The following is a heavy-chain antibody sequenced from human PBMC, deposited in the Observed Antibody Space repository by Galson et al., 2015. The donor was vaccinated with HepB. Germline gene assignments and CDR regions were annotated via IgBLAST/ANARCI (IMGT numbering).Heavy chain of an antibody. D-gene: IGHD1-1*01. J-gene: IGHJ4*02. CDR2: ISYDGSNK. CDR1: GFTFSSYA. V-gene: IGHV3-30*04. CDR3: ARVSNRARYNWNDGRVNY. Sequence: SLRLSCAASGFTFSSYAMHWVRQAPGKGLEWVAVISYDGSNKYYADSVKGRFTISRDNSKNTLYLQMNSLRAEDTAVYYCARVSNRARYNWNDGRVNYWGQGTLVTVSS.